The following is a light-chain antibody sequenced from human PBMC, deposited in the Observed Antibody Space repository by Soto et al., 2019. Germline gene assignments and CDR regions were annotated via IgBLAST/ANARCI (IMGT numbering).Light chain of an antibody. CDR2: AAS. J-gene: IGKJ2*01. CDR1: QSINNY. Sequence: DIPMTQSPSSLSASVGDRVTITCRASQSINNYLNWYQQKPGKAPKLLIYAASSLQSGVPSRFSGSGSGTDFTLTISSLQPEDFATYYCQQGYSTYTFGQGTNLEIK. V-gene: IGKV1-39*01. CDR3: QQGYSTYT.